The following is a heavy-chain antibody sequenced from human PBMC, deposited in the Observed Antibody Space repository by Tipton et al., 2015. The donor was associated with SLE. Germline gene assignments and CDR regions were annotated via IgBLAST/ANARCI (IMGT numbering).Heavy chain of an antibody. D-gene: IGHD3-9*01. Sequence: GSRLSCAASGFTFSSYAMSWVRQAPGKGLEWVSAISGSGGSTYYADSVKGRFTISRDNSKNTLYLQMNSLRAEDTAVYYCARVGGLTGAFDIWGQGTMVTVSS. J-gene: IGHJ3*02. CDR2: ISGSGGST. CDR3: ARVGGLTGAFDI. CDR1: GFTFSSYA. V-gene: IGHV3-23*01.